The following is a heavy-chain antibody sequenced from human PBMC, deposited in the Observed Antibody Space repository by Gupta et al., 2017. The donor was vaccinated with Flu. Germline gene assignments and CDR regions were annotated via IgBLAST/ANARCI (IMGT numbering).Heavy chain of an antibody. Sequence: QVQLQESDPGLVNPSETLSPICSVSGGSITNYYWSWIRQPPGKTLEWIGYIYYSGSTNYNPSLKNRVTISVDTSKNQFSLKLSSVTAADTAVYYCARQTPDYRNGGLDYWGQGTLVTVSS. CDR2: IYYSGST. J-gene: IGHJ4*02. CDR3: ARQTPDYRNGGLDY. V-gene: IGHV4-59*01. CDR1: GGSITNYY. D-gene: IGHD4-11*01.